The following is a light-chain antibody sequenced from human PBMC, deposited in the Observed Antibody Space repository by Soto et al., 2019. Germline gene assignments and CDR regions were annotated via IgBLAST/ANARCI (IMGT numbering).Light chain of an antibody. Sequence: QSALTQPPSASGTPGQSVTISCSGSSSNIGRNAVNWYQQLPGTAPKLLIYSSYQRPSGVPDRFSGSKSGTSGSLAIRGLQSEDEATYHCAVWDDSLNAVVFGGGTQLTVL. CDR3: AVWDDSLNAVV. CDR2: SSY. J-gene: IGLJ2*01. V-gene: IGLV1-44*01. CDR1: SSNIGRNA.